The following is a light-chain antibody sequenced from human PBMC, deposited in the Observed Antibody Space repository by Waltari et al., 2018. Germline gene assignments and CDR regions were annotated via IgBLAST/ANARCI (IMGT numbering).Light chain of an antibody. CDR2: EVT. CDR3: TSFAGGNTVI. CDR1: GSDVGAYNC. J-gene: IGLJ2*01. V-gene: IGLV2-8*01. Sequence: QSALTQPPSASGSPGPPVTIPCTGGGSDVGAYNCVSWYQHHPGKAPKLMIYEVTKRPSGVPDRFSGSKSDNSASLTVSGLQPDDEAYYYCTSFAGGNTVIFGGGTKLTVL.